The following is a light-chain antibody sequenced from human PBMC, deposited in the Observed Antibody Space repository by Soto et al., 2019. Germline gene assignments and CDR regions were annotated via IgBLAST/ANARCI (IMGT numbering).Light chain of an antibody. CDR1: QIITTW. J-gene: IGKJ1*01. CDR3: QQYNDYWT. V-gene: IGKV1-5*01. Sequence: DIQMTQSPSTLSASVGDRVVITCRASQIITTWLAWYQQKPGKAPKLLIYDAFSLEGGVPSRFSGSGSGTEFTLTISRLQPDDFATYYCQQYNDYWTFGQGTKVDIK. CDR2: DAF.